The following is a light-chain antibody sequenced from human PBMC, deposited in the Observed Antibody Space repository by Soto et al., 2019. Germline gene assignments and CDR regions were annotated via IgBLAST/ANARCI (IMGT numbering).Light chain of an antibody. Sequence: QSALTQPASLSGSPGQSITISCTGTSSDIGGSKYVSWYQQHPGKAPKLMIYEVTYRPSGVSDRFSGSKSGNTASLTVSGLRAEDEADYYCSSYTSSGTLYVFGTGTKVTVL. CDR3: SSYTSSGTLYV. V-gene: IGLV2-14*01. CDR2: EVT. CDR1: SSDIGGSKY. J-gene: IGLJ1*01.